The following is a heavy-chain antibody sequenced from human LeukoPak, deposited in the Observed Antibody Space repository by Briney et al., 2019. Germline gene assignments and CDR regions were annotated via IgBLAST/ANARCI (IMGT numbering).Heavy chain of an antibody. D-gene: IGHD6-13*01. Sequence: GRSLRLSCTASGITFGDHAMSWVRQAPGKGLEWVGFIRSKAYGGTTEYAASVKGRFTISRDDSKSIAYLQMNSLKPEDTAVYYCSRGTWGSSNDAFDIWGQGTMVTVSS. V-gene: IGHV3-49*04. CDR1: GITFGDHA. J-gene: IGHJ3*02. CDR2: IRSKAYGGTT. CDR3: SRGTWGSSNDAFDI.